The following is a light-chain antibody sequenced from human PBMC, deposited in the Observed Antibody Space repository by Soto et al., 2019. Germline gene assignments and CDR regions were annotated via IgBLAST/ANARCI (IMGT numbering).Light chain of an antibody. CDR2: GVN. V-gene: IGLV2-14*03. CDR1: VSDVGGYDS. Sequence: QSVLTQPASVSGSPGQSITISCTGTVSDVGGYDSVSWYQQHPGRAPKLIIYGVNNRPSGVSNRFSASKSAATASLTISGLQAEDEANYYCCSYTTSTTYVFGTGTKVTVL. J-gene: IGLJ1*01. CDR3: CSYTTSTTYV.